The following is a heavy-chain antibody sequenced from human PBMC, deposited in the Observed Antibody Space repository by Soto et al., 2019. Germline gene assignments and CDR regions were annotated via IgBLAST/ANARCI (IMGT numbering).Heavy chain of an antibody. CDR3: AGTNVQVVDANWFDP. CDR1: GGSISSYY. CDR2: TYYSGST. D-gene: IGHD2-8*02. V-gene: IGHV4-59*01. J-gene: IGHJ5*02. Sequence: PSETLSLTCTVSGGSISSYYWSWIRQPPGKGLEWIGYTYYSGSTNYNPSLKSRVTISVDTSKNQFSLKLSSVTAADTAVYYCAGTNVQVVDANWFDPWGRGTLVTVSS.